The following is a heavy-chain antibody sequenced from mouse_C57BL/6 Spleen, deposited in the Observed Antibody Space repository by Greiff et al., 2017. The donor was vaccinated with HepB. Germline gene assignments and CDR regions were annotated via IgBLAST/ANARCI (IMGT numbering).Heavy chain of an antibody. CDR2: INPSTGDT. Sequence: EVQLQQSGPELVKPGASVKISCKASGYSFTGYYMNWVKQSPEKSLEWIGEINPSTGDTTYNQKFKAKATLTVDNSSSTAYMQLKSLKSEDSAVYYCARKDYAMDYWGQGTSVTVSS. J-gene: IGHJ4*01. V-gene: IGHV1-42*01. CDR1: GYSFTGYY. CDR3: ARKDYAMDY.